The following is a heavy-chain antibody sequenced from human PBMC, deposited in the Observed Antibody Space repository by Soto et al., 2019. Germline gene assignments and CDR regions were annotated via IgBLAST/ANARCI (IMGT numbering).Heavy chain of an antibody. CDR3: ARGRTGTTSYFDY. V-gene: IGHV1-2*02. Sequence: ASVKVSCKTSGYTFTNYAMHWVRQAPGQSLEWMGWINPNSGGTNYAQKFQGRVTMTRDTSISTAYMELSRLRSDDTAVYYCARGRTGTTSYFDYWGQGNLVTVSS. D-gene: IGHD1-1*01. CDR2: INPNSGGT. CDR1: GYTFTNYA. J-gene: IGHJ4*02.